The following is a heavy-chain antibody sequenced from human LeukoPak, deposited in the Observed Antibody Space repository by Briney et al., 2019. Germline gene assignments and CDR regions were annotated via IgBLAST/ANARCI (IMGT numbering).Heavy chain of an antibody. CDR3: TRRAWGSGWGAFDI. D-gene: IGHD6-19*01. J-gene: IGHJ3*02. CDR2: IRSKANNYAT. Sequence: GGSLRLSCAASGFAFSDSDMYWVRQAPGKGLEWVGRIRSKANNYATAYAVSVKGRFTISRDDSKNTAHLQMNRLKTEDTAVYYCTRRAWGSGWGAFDIWGQGTMVTVP. V-gene: IGHV3-73*01. CDR1: GFAFSDSD.